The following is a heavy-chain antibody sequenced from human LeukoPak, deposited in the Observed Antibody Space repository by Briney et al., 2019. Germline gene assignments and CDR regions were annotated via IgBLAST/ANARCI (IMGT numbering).Heavy chain of an antibody. Sequence: SETLSLTCTVSGGSISSYYWSWIRQPPGKGLEWIGYIYYSGSTNYNPSLKSRVTISVDTSKNQFSLKLSSVTAADTAVYYCARDGPAAGFDPWGQGTLVTVSS. J-gene: IGHJ5*02. CDR3: ARDGPAAGFDP. CDR1: GGSISSYY. CDR2: IYYSGST. D-gene: IGHD6-13*01. V-gene: IGHV4-59*12.